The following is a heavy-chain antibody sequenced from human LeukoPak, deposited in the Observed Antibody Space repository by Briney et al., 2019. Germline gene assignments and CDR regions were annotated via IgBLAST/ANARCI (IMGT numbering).Heavy chain of an antibody. V-gene: IGHV3-33*06. CDR3: AKDTPPSGSYFDY. D-gene: IGHD1-26*01. CDR2: IWYDGSNK. CDR1: GFTFSSYG. J-gene: IGHJ4*02. Sequence: PGRSLRLSCAASGFTFSSYGMHWVRQAPGKGLEWVAVIWYDGSNKYYADSVKGRFTISRDNSKNTLHLQMNSLRAEDTAVYYCAKDTPPSGSYFDYWGQGTLVTVSS.